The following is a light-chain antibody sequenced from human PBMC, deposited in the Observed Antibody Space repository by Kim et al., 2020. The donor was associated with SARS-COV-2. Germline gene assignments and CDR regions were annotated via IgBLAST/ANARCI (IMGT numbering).Light chain of an antibody. CDR3: QQYNNWLPLT. CDR2: GAS. V-gene: IGKV3-15*01. J-gene: IGKJ4*01. Sequence: EIVMTQSPATLSVSPGERATVSCRASQSVSSNVAWYQQRPGQAPRLLIYGASTRATGIPVRFSGSGSGTEFTLTISSLQSEDFAVYYCQQYNNWLPLTFGGGTKVDIK. CDR1: QSVSSN.